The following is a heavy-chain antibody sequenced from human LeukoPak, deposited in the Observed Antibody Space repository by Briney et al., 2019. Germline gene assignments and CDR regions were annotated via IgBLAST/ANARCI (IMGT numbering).Heavy chain of an antibody. CDR1: TDPLRRGYYF. J-gene: IGHJ4*02. V-gene: IGHV4-39*02. CDR3: VRDYGNFVQGN. CDR2: IVSGGST. D-gene: IGHD1-7*01. Sequence: SETLSLNLSVPTDPLRRGYYFRGRVRPFPGQGLEWIGSIVSGGSTYHNPSFKSRVTMSIDTSKNQFSLKLSFVTAADTAIYYCVRDYGNFVQGNWGQGTLVTVSS.